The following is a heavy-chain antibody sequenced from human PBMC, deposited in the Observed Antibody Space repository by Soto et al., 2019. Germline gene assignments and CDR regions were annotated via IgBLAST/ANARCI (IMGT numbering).Heavy chain of an antibody. CDR1: GGTFSGYF. Sequence: KTSETLSLTCAVYGGTFSGYFWTWVRQPPGKGLEWIGEIEHNGNNNINPALKSRVTMSVDTSKIQISLTLTSVTAADTAVYFCARDFRYFPYWGQGALVTVSS. V-gene: IGHV4-34*01. CDR2: IEHNGNN. CDR3: ARDFRYFPY. D-gene: IGHD2-21*01. J-gene: IGHJ4*02.